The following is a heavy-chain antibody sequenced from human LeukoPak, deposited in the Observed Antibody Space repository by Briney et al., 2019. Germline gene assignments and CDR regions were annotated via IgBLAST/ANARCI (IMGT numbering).Heavy chain of an antibody. CDR2: IYYSEST. Sequence: SETLSLTCTVSGGSISSYYWSWIRQPPGKGLEWIGYIYYSESTNYNPSLKSRVTISVDTSKNQFSLKLSSVTAADTAVYYCARSGGYSSRGAFDIWGQGTMVTVSS. J-gene: IGHJ3*02. CDR3: ARSGGYSSRGAFDI. D-gene: IGHD5-18*01. CDR1: GGSISSYY. V-gene: IGHV4-59*01.